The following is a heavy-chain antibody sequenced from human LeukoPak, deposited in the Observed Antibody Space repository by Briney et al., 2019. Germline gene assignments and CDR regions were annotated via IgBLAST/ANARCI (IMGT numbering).Heavy chain of an antibody. CDR3: ARAGLVRWILLTHSVGNWFDP. CDR1: GYSISSGYY. CDR2: MYQSGTT. Sequence: SETLSLTCSVSGYSISSGYYWGWIRQPPGKGLEWIGSMYQSGTTYYNPSLKSRVTISVDTSKNQFSLKLSSVTAADTAVYYCARAGLVRWILLTHSVGNWFDPWGQGTLVTVSS. J-gene: IGHJ5*02. V-gene: IGHV4-38-2*02. D-gene: IGHD5-18*01.